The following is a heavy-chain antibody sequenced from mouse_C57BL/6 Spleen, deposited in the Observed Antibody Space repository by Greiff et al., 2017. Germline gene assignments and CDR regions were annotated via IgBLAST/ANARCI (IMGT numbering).Heavy chain of an antibody. CDR2: ISNGGGST. CDR3: ARQEFAY. V-gene: IGHV5-12*01. J-gene: IGHJ3*01. Sequence: EVQRVESGGGLVQPGGSLKLSCAASGFTFSDYYMYWVRQTPEKRLEWVAYISNGGGSTYYPDTVKGRCTTSRDNAKNTLYLQMSRLKSEDTAMYYCARQEFAYWGQGTLVTVSA. CDR1: GFTFSDYY.